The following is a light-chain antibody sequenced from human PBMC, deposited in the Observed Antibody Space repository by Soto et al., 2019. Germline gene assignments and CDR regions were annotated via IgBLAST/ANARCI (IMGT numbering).Light chain of an antibody. CDR3: QQYNSAPHT. V-gene: IGKV1-27*01. J-gene: IGKJ1*01. CDR1: QGISKY. Sequence: IQMTQSPSSVSASVGDRVTITCRSSQGISKYLAWYQQKPGKVPKLLIYSASTLQSGVPSRFSASGSGTDFTLAISSLQPEDVATYYCQQYNSAPHTCGQGTKVEIK. CDR2: SAS.